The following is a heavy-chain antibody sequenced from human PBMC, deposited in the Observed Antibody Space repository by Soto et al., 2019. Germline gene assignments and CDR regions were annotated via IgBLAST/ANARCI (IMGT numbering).Heavy chain of an antibody. CDR1: GGSVSSGSYY. CDR3: ARVGARWATVDY. V-gene: IGHV4-61*01. Sequence: TLSLTCTVSGGSVSSGSYYWSWIRQPPGKGLEWIGYIYYSGSTNYNPSLKSRVTISVDTSKNQFSLKLSSVTAADTAVYYCARVGARWATVDYWGQGTLVTVSS. CDR2: IYYSGST. D-gene: IGHD1-26*01. J-gene: IGHJ4*02.